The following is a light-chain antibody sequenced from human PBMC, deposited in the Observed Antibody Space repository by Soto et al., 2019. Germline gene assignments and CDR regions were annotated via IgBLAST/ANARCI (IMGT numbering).Light chain of an antibody. J-gene: IGKJ2*01. Sequence: EIVLTQSPATLSLSPGERATLSCRASQSVSNYLAWYQQKPGQAPRLLIYDASNRATGIPARFSGGGSGTDFTLTISSLEPEDFAVYYCQQRSDWPPMSTFGQGTKLEIK. V-gene: IGKV3-11*01. CDR2: DAS. CDR3: QQRSDWPPMST. CDR1: QSVSNY.